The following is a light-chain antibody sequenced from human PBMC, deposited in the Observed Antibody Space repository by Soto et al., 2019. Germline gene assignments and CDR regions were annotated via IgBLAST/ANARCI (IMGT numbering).Light chain of an antibody. J-gene: IGKJ5*01. CDR2: GVS. CDR3: QQYAPSPAIT. V-gene: IGKV3-20*01. Sequence: ETVLTKSPGTLSLSPGERATLSCRASQSVSSNYLVWYQQKPGQAPRLLISGVSTRATGIPDRFSGSGSGTDFTLTISRLEREDVAVYYCQQYAPSPAITFGQGTRVEIK. CDR1: QSVSSNY.